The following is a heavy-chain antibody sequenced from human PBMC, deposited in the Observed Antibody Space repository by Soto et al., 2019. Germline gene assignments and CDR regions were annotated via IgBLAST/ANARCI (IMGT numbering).Heavy chain of an antibody. Sequence: GASVKVSCKASGGTFSSYAISWVRQAPGQGLEWMGGIIPIFGTANYAQKFQGRVTITADESTSTAYMELSSLRSEDTAVYYCARDGAYCSSTSCFYFDYWGQGTLVTVSS. D-gene: IGHD2-2*01. V-gene: IGHV1-69*13. CDR3: ARDGAYCSSTSCFYFDY. CDR1: GGTFSSYA. CDR2: IIPIFGTA. J-gene: IGHJ4*02.